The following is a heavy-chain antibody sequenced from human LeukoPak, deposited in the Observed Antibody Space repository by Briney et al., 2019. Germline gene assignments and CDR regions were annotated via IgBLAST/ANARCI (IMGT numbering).Heavy chain of an antibody. CDR2: ISYDGSNK. Sequence: PGGPLRLSCAASGFTFSSYAMHWVRQAPGKGLEWVAVISYDGSNKYYADSVKGRFTISRDNSKNTLYLQMNSLRAEDTAVYYCARDREVATIVYYFDYWGQGTLVTVSS. J-gene: IGHJ4*02. CDR1: GFTFSSYA. CDR3: ARDREVATIVYYFDY. D-gene: IGHD5-12*01. V-gene: IGHV3-30*04.